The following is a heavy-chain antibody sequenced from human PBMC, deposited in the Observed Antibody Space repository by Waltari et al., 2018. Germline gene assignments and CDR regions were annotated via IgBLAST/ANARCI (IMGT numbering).Heavy chain of an antibody. CDR2: ISYDGSNK. CDR1: GFTFSSYG. CDR3: AKDSAVAGSFFDY. Sequence: VQLVESGGGLVKPGGSLRLSCAASGFTFSSYGMHWVRQAPGKGLEWVAVISYDGSNKYYADSVKGRFTISRDNSKNTLYLQMNSLRAEDTAVYYCAKDSAVAGSFFDYWGQGTLVTVSS. D-gene: IGHD6-19*01. J-gene: IGHJ4*02. V-gene: IGHV3-30*18.